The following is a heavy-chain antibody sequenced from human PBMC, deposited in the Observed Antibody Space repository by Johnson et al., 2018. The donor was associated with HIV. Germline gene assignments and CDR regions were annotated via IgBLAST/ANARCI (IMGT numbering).Heavy chain of an antibody. CDR2: IRYDGSSK. D-gene: IGHD5-24*01. Sequence: QVQLVESGGGVVQPGGSLRLSCAASAFNFNTYGMDWVRQAPGKGLEWVAFIRYDGSSKYYADSVKGRFTVSRDNSKNTLYLQMNSLRAEDTAVYYCARWSRDGYNYLNDAFDIWGQGTMVTVSS. CDR3: ARWSRDGYNYLNDAFDI. CDR1: AFNFNTYG. V-gene: IGHV3-30*02. J-gene: IGHJ3*02.